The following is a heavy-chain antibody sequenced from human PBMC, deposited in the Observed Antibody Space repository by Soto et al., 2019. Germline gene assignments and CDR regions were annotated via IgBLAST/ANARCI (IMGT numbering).Heavy chain of an antibody. V-gene: IGHV1-3*01. J-gene: IGHJ6*02. Sequence: ASVKVSCKASGSTFTNYALHWVRQAPGQRLEWMGWINAGNGDTKYSQKFQGRVTITRDTSASIAYMELNSLRSEDTAVYYCARVLYYYDTSRPDPPHHYYYYGMDVWGQGTTVTVSS. D-gene: IGHD3-22*01. CDR3: ARVLYYYDTSRPDPPHHYYYYGMDV. CDR1: GSTFTNYA. CDR2: INAGNGDT.